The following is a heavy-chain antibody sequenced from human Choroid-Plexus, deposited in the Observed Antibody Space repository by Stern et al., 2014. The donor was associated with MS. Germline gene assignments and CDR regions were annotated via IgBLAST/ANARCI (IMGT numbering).Heavy chain of an antibody. V-gene: IGHV1-69*01. Sequence: QVQLVQAGGEVTKPGSSGKVSCKASGGTFSKFPSSWVRQAPGQGLEWMGGIFPVFGTPTYAQEFRGRVTITADVSTSTVYMELSSLRSDDTAVYYCALSSETSDRWYSLGYDLWGQGTLVTVSS. CDR1: GGTFSKFP. D-gene: IGHD6-13*01. CDR3: ALSSETSDRWYSLGYDL. CDR2: IFPVFGTP. J-gene: IGHJ5*02.